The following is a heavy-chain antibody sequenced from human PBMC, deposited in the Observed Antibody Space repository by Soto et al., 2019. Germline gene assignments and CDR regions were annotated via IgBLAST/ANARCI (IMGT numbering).Heavy chain of an antibody. CDR2: IIPIFGTA. J-gene: IGHJ6*02. D-gene: IGHD5-18*01. CDR1: GGTFSSYA. V-gene: IGHV1-69*13. CDR3: AVYVDTAMDRICYYYSGMAV. Sequence: SVKVSCKASGGTFSSYAISWVRQAPGQGLEWMGGIIPIFGTANYAQKFQGRVTITADESTSTAYMELSSLRSEDTAVYYCAVYVDTAMDRICYYYSGMAVWGQGTTVTVSS.